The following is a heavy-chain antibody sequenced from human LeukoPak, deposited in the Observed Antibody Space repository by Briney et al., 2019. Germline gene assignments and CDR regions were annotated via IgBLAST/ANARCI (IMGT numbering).Heavy chain of an antibody. CDR1: GYPLSELS. Sequence: ASLEVSCKVSGYPLSELSMHWVRQSPGKGLEWLGGFDPVVGETIYAQKFQGRVTMTEDTSADTVSMEVSSLRFEDTGVYYCATEIGDFYFEYWGQGTLVTVSS. J-gene: IGHJ4*02. V-gene: IGHV1-24*01. CDR2: FDPVVGET. D-gene: IGHD2-21*02. CDR3: ATEIGDFYFEY.